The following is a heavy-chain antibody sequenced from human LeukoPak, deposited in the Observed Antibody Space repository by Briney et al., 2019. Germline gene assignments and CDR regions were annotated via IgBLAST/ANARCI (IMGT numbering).Heavy chain of an antibody. Sequence: VASVKVSCKTSGYTFTDYYMHWVRQAPGQGLEWMGWISPRSGDTSYAQKFQGRVTMTRDTSINTVDMDLSGLTSDDTAVYYCAFLCSANSCFSYWFDPWGQGTLVTVSS. CDR2: ISPRSGDT. J-gene: IGHJ5*02. V-gene: IGHV1-2*02. CDR1: GYTFTDYY. D-gene: IGHD2-15*01. CDR3: AFLCSANSCFSYWFDP.